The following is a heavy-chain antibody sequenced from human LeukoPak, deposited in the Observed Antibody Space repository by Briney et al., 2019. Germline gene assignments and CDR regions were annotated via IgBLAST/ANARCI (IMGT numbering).Heavy chain of an antibody. CDR1: VGFISSGGYY. J-gene: IGHJ4*02. CDR2: IYYSGST. V-gene: IGHV4-31*03. D-gene: IGHD3-3*01. Sequence: SETLSLTCTVSVGFISSGGYYWSWIRQHPGKGLEWIGYIYYSGSTYYNPSLKSRVTISVDTSKNQFSLKLSSVTAADTAVYYCARAGGFFSPFGYWGQGTLVTVSS. CDR3: ARAGGFFSPFGY.